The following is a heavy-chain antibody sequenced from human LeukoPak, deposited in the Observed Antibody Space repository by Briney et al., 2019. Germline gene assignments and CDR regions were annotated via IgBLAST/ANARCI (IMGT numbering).Heavy chain of an antibody. D-gene: IGHD5-24*01. J-gene: IGHJ5*02. CDR3: AGGYLETYNWFDP. V-gene: IGHV1-69*13. CDR1: GGTFSSYA. CDR2: IIPIFGTA. Sequence: GASVKVSCKASGGTFSSYAISRVRQAPGQGLEWIGGIIPIFGTANYAQKFQGRVTITADESTSTAYMELSSLRSEDTAVYYCAGGYLETYNWFDPWGQGTLVTVSS.